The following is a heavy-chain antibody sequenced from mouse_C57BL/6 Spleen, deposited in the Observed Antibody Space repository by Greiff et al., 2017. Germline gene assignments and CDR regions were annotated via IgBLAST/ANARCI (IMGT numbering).Heavy chain of an antibody. CDR3: ARYITTVNFDY. CDR2: IYPRSGNT. Sequence: VKLVESGAELARPGASVKLSCKASGYTFTSYGISWVKQRTGQGLEWIGEIYPRSGNTYYNEKFKGKATLTADKSSSTAYMELRSLTSEDSAVYFCARYITTVNFDYWGQGTTLTVSS. CDR1: GYTFTSYG. D-gene: IGHD1-1*01. V-gene: IGHV1-81*01. J-gene: IGHJ2*01.